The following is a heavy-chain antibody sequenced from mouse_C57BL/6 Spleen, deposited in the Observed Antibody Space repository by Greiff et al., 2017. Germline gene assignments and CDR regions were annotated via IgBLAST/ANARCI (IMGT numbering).Heavy chain of an antibody. CDR2: IYPGDGDT. V-gene: IGHV1-80*01. D-gene: IGHD2-3*01. Sequence: QVQLQQSGAELVKPGASVKISCKASGYAFSSYWMNWVKQRPGKGLEWIGQIYPGDGDTNYNGKFKGKATLTADKSSSTAYMQLSSLTSEDSAVYFCARIGDGYGEDWYVDVWGTGTTVTVSS. CDR1: GYAFSSYW. J-gene: IGHJ1*03. CDR3: ARIGDGYGEDWYVDV.